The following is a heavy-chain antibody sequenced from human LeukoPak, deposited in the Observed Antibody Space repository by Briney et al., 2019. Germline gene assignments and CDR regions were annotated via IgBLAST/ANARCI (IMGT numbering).Heavy chain of an antibody. CDR3: TTSVYNFFDY. CDR1: GFTFTNAW. Sequence: GGSLRLSCAASGFTFTNAWMSWVRQVPGKGLEWVGRIKTKTEGGTTDYAAPVKGRFTISRDDSKNTLYLQMNSPKTEDTAVYFCTTSVYNFFDYWGQGTLVTVSS. D-gene: IGHD1-20*01. CDR2: IKTKTEGGTT. V-gene: IGHV3-15*01. J-gene: IGHJ4*02.